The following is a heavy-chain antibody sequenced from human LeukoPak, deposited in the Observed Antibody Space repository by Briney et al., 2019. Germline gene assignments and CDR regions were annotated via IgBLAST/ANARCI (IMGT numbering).Heavy chain of an antibody. D-gene: IGHD1-1*01. Sequence: PGGSLRLSCAASGFTFSDYDMHWVRHATGKGLEWVSAIGTAGDTYYTGSVKGRFTISRENAKNSLYHQMNSLRAGDTAVYYCARVAKERVGGVYYFDYWGQGTLVTVSS. J-gene: IGHJ4*02. CDR2: IGTAGDT. CDR1: GFTFSDYD. CDR3: ARVAKERVGGVYYFDY. V-gene: IGHV3-13*01.